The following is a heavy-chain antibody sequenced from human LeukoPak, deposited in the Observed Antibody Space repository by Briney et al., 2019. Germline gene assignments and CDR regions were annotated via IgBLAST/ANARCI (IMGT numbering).Heavy chain of an antibody. J-gene: IGHJ5*02. CDR3: ARTYYYDSSGYPAP. D-gene: IGHD3-22*01. V-gene: IGHV4-4*07. Sequence: SETPSLTCTVSGGSISSYYWSWIRQPAGKGLEWIGRIYTSGSTNYNPSLKSRVTMSVDTSKNQFSLKLSSVTAADTAVYYCARTYYYDSSGYPAPWGQGTLVTVSS. CDR2: IYTSGST. CDR1: GGSISSYY.